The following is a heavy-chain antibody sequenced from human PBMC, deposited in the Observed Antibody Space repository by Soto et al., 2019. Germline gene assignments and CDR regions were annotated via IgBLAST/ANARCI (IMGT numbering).Heavy chain of an antibody. J-gene: IGHJ1*01. V-gene: IGHV3-21*06. Sequence: KPGGSLRLSCAASGFMFSAYTMNWVRQAPGKGLEWLSSISDDSSYIDYADSLRGRFTVSRDNARNSLYLQIDSLGVEDTAVYYCETPYSFNHWGPGTLVTVSS. CDR1: GFMFSAYT. CDR3: ETPYSFNH. D-gene: IGHD2-21*01. CDR2: ISDDSSYI.